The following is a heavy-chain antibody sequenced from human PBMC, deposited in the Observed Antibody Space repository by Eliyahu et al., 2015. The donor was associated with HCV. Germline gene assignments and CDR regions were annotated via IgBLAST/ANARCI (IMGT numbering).Heavy chain of an antibody. D-gene: IGHD3-16*01. J-gene: IGHJ4*02. CDR3: ARGGEEHQLQSRPFDY. CDR2: IIPLFGTA. CDR1: GGTFSRND. V-gene: IGHV1-69*01. Sequence: QVQLVQSGAEAKKPGSSVKVSCKASGGTFSRNDISWVRQAPGQGLEWMGGIIPLFGTANYAQKFQGRVTITADEYTSTVYMELSSLRYEDTAVYYCARGGEEHQLQSRPFDYWGQGTLVTVSS.